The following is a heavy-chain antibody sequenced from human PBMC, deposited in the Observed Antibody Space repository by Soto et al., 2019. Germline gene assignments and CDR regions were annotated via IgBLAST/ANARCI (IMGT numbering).Heavy chain of an antibody. CDR1: GGTFSSYA. J-gene: IGHJ1*01. V-gene: IGHV1-69*01. CDR2: IIPVFGTA. CDR3: ARGWKDFPH. Sequence: QVQLVQSGAEVKKPGSSVKVSCKASGGTFSSYAISWVRQAPGQGLECMGGIIPVFGTANYAQKCQGRVTINADESTSTVYMELSSLRSEDTAVYYCARGWKDFPHWGQGTLVTVSS. D-gene: IGHD1-1*01.